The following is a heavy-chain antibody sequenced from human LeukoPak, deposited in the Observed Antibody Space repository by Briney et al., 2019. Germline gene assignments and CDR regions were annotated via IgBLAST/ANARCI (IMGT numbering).Heavy chain of an antibody. CDR3: ARVCSGGSCLVY. CDR2: IYYSGST. CDR1: GGFISSSSYY. V-gene: IGHV4-39*07. J-gene: IGHJ4*02. Sequence: SETLSLTCTVSGGFISSSSYYWGWIRQPPGKGLEWIGSIYYSGSTYYNPSLKSRVTISVDTSKNQFSLKLSSVTAADTAVYYCARVCSGGSCLVYWGQGTLVTVSS. D-gene: IGHD2-15*01.